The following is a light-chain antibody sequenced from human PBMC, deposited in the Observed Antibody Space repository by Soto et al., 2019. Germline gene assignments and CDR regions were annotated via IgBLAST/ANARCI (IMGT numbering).Light chain of an antibody. CDR2: GAS. V-gene: IGKV1-9*01. Sequence: DIQLTQSPSFVSASVGERVTITCRASQDISRYLAWYQQKPGEAPKLLISGASTLQSGVPSRFSGSGSGTEFTLTVSYLLPGDFATYYCQQLYSYSSFGQGTRLE. J-gene: IGKJ5*01. CDR1: QDISRY. CDR3: QQLYSYSS.